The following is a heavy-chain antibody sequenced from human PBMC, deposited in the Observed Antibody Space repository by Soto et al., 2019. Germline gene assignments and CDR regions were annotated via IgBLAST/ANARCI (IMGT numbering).Heavy chain of an antibody. Sequence: GESLKISCKGSGYSFTSYWIGWVRQMPGKGLEWMGIIYPGDSDTRYSPSFQGQVTISADKSISTAYLQWSSPKASDTAMYYCARRLLDFWSGYSDAFDIWGQGTMVTVSS. J-gene: IGHJ3*02. CDR3: ARRLLDFWSGYSDAFDI. CDR2: IYPGDSDT. CDR1: GYSFTSYW. V-gene: IGHV5-51*01. D-gene: IGHD3-3*01.